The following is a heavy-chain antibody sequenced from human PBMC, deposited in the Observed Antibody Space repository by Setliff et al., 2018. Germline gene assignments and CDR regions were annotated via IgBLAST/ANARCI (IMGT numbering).Heavy chain of an antibody. Sequence: SETLSLTCTVSGGSISSHYWSWIRQPPGKGLEWIGSIYYSGSTNYNPSLKSQVTISVDTSKNQFSLKLSSVTAADTAVYYCARDKGYYGSGSYDYWGQGTLVTVSS. D-gene: IGHD3-10*01. J-gene: IGHJ4*02. V-gene: IGHV4-59*11. CDR3: ARDKGYYGSGSYDY. CDR1: GGSISSHY. CDR2: IYYSGST.